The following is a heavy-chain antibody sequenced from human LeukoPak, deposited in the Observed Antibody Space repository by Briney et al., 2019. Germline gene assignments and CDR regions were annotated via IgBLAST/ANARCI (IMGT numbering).Heavy chain of an antibody. CDR3: ARAFSGYHSKSGGIDY. J-gene: IGHJ4*02. CDR1: GGSISSYY. CDR2: IYYSGST. D-gene: IGHD4-11*01. V-gene: IGHV4-59*01. Sequence: KPSETLSLTCTVSGGSISSYYWSWIRQPPGKGLEWIGYIYYSGSTNYNPSLKSRVTISVDTSKNQFSLKLSSVTAADTAVYYCARAFSGYHSKSGGIDYWGQGTLVTVSS.